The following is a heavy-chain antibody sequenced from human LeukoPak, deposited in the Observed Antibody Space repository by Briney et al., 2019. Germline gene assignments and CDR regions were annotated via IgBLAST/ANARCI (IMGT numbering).Heavy chain of an antibody. CDR2: IYYSGST. V-gene: IGHV4-59*01. CDR3: ARAVDYYDSSGYYYYYYGMDV. Sequence: SETLSLTCRISGGSISNYYWSWIRQSPGKGLEWIGYIYYSGSTNYNPSLKSRVTISVDTSKNQFSLKLSSVTAADTAVYYCARAVDYYDSSGYYYYYYGMDVWGQGTTVTVSS. J-gene: IGHJ6*02. D-gene: IGHD3-22*01. CDR1: GGSISNYY.